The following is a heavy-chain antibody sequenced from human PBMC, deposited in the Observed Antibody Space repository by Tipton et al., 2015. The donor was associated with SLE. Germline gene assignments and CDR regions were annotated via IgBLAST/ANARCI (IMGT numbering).Heavy chain of an antibody. Sequence: TLSLTCTVSGGSISSHYWSWIRQPPGKGLEWIGEINHSGSTNYNPSLQSRVTISVDTSKNQFSLKLSSVTAADTAVYYCARRSIVVVIAIYDAFDIWGQGTMVTVSS. CDR1: GGSISSHY. D-gene: IGHD2-21*01. CDR3: ARRSIVVVIAIYDAFDI. J-gene: IGHJ3*02. V-gene: IGHV4-34*01. CDR2: INHSGST.